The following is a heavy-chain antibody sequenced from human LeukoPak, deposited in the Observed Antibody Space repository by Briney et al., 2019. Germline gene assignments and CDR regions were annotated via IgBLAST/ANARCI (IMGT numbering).Heavy chain of an antibody. D-gene: IGHD5-18*01. CDR2: ISYDGSNK. CDR3: ARHGNRYSYGSFDY. CDR1: GFTFSSYA. J-gene: IGHJ4*02. Sequence: GGSRRLSCAASGFTFSSYAMHWVRQAPGKGLEWVAVISYDGSNKYYADSVKGRFTISRDNSKNTLYLQMNSLRAEDTAVYYCARHGNRYSYGSFDYWGQGTLVTVSS. V-gene: IGHV3-30*04.